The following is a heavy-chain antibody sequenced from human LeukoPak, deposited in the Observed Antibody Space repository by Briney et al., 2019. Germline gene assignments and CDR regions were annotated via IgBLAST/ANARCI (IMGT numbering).Heavy chain of an antibody. D-gene: IGHD6-13*01. CDR3: AKGYRYYFDY. J-gene: IGHJ4*02. Sequence: PGGSLRLSCATSGFTFSSYATSWVRQAPGKGLEWVSTISGSGNNTYYADSVKGRFTISRDNSKNMLYLQVSSLRAEDTALYYCAKGYRYYFDYWGQGTLVTVSS. V-gene: IGHV3-23*01. CDR1: GFTFSSYA. CDR2: ISGSGNNT.